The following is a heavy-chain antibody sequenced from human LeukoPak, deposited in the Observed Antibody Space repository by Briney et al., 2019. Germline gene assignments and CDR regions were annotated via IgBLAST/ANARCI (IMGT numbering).Heavy chain of an antibody. D-gene: IGHD6-19*01. V-gene: IGHV3-23*01. J-gene: IGHJ4*02. CDR1: GFTFSGYV. Sequence: GGSLRLSCVASGFTFSGYVMSWVRQAPGKGLEWVSGISGSGVSAYYGDSVKGRFTTTRDNSKNKLYLQMNSLRAEDTAVYYYAKRRSGSSGWFPFDYWGQGTLVTVSP. CDR3: AKRRSGSSGWFPFDY. CDR2: ISGSGVSA.